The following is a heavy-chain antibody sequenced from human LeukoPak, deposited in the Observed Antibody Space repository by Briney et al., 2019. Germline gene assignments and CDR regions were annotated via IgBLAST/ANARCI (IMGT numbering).Heavy chain of an antibody. CDR1: GGSFSGYY. CDR2: INHSGST. CDR3: ARGNGDNPIVVVPAAYFDY. D-gene: IGHD2-2*01. V-gene: IGHV4-34*01. Sequence: PSETPSLTCAVYGGSFSGYYWSWIRQPPGKGLEWIGEINHSGSTNYNPSLKSRVTISVDTSKNQFSLKLSSVTAADTAVYYCARGNGDNPIVVVPAAYFDYWGQGTLVTVSS. J-gene: IGHJ4*02.